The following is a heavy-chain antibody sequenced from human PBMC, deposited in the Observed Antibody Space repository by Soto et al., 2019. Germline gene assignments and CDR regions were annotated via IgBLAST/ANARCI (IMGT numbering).Heavy chain of an antibody. Sequence: QVQLVQSGAEVKKPGASVKVSCKASGYTFTSYGISWVRQAPGQGLEWMGWISAYNGNTNYAQKLQGRVTMTTDTLTSTAYMELRSLRSDDTAVYYCARDQRPDTLVFSWFDPWGQGTLVTVSS. J-gene: IGHJ5*02. CDR1: GYTFTSYG. CDR3: ARDQRPDTLVFSWFDP. CDR2: ISAYNGNT. V-gene: IGHV1-18*01.